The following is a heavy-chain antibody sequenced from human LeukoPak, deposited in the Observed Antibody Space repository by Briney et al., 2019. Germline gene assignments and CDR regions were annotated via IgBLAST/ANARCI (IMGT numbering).Heavy chain of an antibody. CDR2: IDVGSGNT. CDR3: AAVGGDIVVVPAAMRSYGMDV. D-gene: IGHD2-2*01. CDR1: GFTFTSSA. J-gene: IGHJ6*02. Sequence: ASVKVSCKASGFTFTSSAVQWVRQARGQRLEWIGWIDVGSGNTNYAQKFQERVTITRDMSTSTAYMELSSLRSEDTAVYYCAAVGGDIVVVPAAMRSYGMDVWGQGTTVTVSS. V-gene: IGHV1-58*01.